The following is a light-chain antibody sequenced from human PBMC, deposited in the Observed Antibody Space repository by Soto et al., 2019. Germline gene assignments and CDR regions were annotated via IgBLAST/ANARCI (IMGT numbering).Light chain of an antibody. J-gene: IGLJ2*01. V-gene: IGLV1-40*01. CDR2: GNN. Sequence: QSVLTQPPSVSGAPGQRVTISCTGSSSNIGAGYDVHWYQQFPGTAPKLLIYGNNNRPSGVPDRFSGSKSGTSASLAITGLQAEDEADYYCQSYDSSLRRLFGGGTQLTVL. CDR3: QSYDSSLRRL. CDR1: SSNIGAGYD.